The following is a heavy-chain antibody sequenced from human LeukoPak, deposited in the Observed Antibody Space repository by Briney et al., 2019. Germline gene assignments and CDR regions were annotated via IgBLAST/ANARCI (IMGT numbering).Heavy chain of an antibody. CDR1: GLTLSSNY. CDR2: IYSGGST. D-gene: IGHD2-21*02. J-gene: IGHJ3*01. V-gene: IGHV3-66*01. Sequence: GGTLRLSCAVSGLTLSSNYMSWVRQAPGKGLEWGSEIYSGGSTYYADFVRGRFTFSRDNSKNTLYLQMNSLRAEDTAVYYCARVVVTAIHGAFDGWGQGTMVAASS. CDR3: ARVVVTAIHGAFDG.